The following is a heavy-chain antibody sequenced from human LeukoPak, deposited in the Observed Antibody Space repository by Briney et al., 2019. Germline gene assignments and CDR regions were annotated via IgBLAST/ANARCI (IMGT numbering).Heavy chain of an antibody. Sequence: GGSLRLSCAASGFSFSTYAMSWVRHGPGKGLEWVSAISAGGATIYYADSVKGRFTVSRDNSKNTLYLHMSSLRAEDTAIYYCAKDSGGTYFYYYYYTDVWGKGTTVTVSS. CDR1: GFSFSTYA. CDR3: AKDSGGTYFYYYYYTDV. V-gene: IGHV3-23*01. CDR2: ISAGGATI. D-gene: IGHD1-26*01. J-gene: IGHJ6*03.